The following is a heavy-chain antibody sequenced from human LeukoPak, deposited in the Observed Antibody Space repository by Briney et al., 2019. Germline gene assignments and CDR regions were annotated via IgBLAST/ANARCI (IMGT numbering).Heavy chain of an antibody. D-gene: IGHD3-3*01. CDR2: ISHDGSNK. CDR1: GFTFSHSG. J-gene: IGHJ4*02. V-gene: IGHV3-30*03. CDR3: AGGVAIFDY. Sequence: PGKSLRLSCAASGFTFSHSGMHWVRQAPGKGLEWVAVISHDGSNKYYANSVKGRFTIPRDNPKNTLYLLMNSLRPEDTAVYYCAGGVAIFDYWGQGTLVTVSS.